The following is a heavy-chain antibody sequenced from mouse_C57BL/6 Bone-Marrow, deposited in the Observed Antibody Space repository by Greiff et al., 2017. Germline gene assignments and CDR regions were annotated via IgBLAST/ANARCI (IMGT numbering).Heavy chain of an antibody. CDR3: ARSSDYGSSRYYAMDY. CDR2: IYPRSGAT. CDR1: GYTFTSYG. J-gene: IGHJ4*01. V-gene: IGHV1-81*01. Sequence: QVQLQQSGAELARPGASVKLSCKASGYTFTSYGISWVKQRTGQGLEWIGEIYPRSGATYYNEKFKGKAILTADTSSSTAYMELRSLTSEDSAVYSCARSSDYGSSRYYAMDYWGQGTSVTVSS. D-gene: IGHD1-1*01.